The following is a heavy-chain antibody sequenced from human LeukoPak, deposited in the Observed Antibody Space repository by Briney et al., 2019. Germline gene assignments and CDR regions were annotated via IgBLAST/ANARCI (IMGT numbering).Heavy chain of an antibody. V-gene: IGHV3-13*04. CDR2: SGTVGDT. J-gene: IGHJ4*02. D-gene: IGHD2-2*01. CDR1: GFTSSAYD. Sequence: GGSLRLSCAASGFTSSAYDMHWVRQITGGGLEWVSTSGTVGDTFYSDSVKGRFTISRENAKNSVHLQMNSLRVEDSAIYFCVRAAMPYIINGRRFDYWGQGTLVTVSS. CDR3: VRAAMPYIINGRRFDY.